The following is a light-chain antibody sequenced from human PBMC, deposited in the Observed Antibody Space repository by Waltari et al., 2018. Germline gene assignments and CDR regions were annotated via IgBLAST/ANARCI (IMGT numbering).Light chain of an antibody. V-gene: IGLV3-1*01. CDR3: QAWDSNTVV. Sequence: SYELTQPPSVSVSPGQTASITCSGDKLRGKNASWYQLRAGQSPILVISQHNQRPSGIPERFSGSYSGNTATLTISGTQTMDEADYYCQAWDSNTVVFGGGTKLSVL. CDR2: QHN. CDR1: KLRGKN. J-gene: IGLJ2*01.